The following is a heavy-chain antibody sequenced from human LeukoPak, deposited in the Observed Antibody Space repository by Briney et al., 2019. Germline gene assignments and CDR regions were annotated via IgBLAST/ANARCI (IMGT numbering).Heavy chain of an antibody. Sequence: GGSLRLSCAASGFPFSTYDMHWVRQAPGKGLEWVSTISGSGGSTYYADSVKGRFTISRDNSKNTLYLEMNGLRAEDTAVYYCAKDIRMDPYWGQGTLVTVSS. V-gene: IGHV3-23*01. CDR1: GFPFSTYD. J-gene: IGHJ4*02. D-gene: IGHD1-14*01. CDR3: AKDIRMDPY. CDR2: ISGSGGST.